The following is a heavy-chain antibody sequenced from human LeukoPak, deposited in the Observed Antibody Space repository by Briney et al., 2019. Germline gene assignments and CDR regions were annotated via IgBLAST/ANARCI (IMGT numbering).Heavy chain of an antibody. Sequence: SETLSLTCAVSGYSISSGYYWGWIRQSPGKGLEWIGTIFHSGSIYYNPSLKSRVTLSVDTSKNQFSLKLSSVTAADTAVYYCARQEDNYDYFDYWGQGTLVTVSS. CDR2: IFHSGSI. D-gene: IGHD5-18*01. J-gene: IGHJ4*02. CDR1: GYSISSGYY. CDR3: ARQEDNYDYFDY. V-gene: IGHV4-38-2*01.